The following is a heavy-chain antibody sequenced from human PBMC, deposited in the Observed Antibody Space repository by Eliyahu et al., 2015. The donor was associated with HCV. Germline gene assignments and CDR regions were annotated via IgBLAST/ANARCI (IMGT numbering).Heavy chain of an antibody. CDR2: VYYSGGT. Sequence: QVHLQESGPGLVKPSETLSLTCSVSGGSMNDYYWVWIRQPPGKRLEYIGYVYYSGGTNYNAALKSRATISVDTSRNQFSLKLTSVSAADTAVYYCVRVAAGVFYFFDYWGRGTQVIVSS. J-gene: IGHJ4*02. CDR3: VRVAAGVFYFFDY. V-gene: IGHV4-59*01. D-gene: IGHD2/OR15-2a*01. CDR1: GGSMNDYY.